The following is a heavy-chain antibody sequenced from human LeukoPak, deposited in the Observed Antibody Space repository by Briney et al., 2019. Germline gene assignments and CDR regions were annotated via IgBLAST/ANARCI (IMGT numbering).Heavy chain of an antibody. J-gene: IGHJ4*02. V-gene: IGHV4-59*01. D-gene: IGHD3/OR15-3a*01. CDR1: GGSISSYY. CDR3: ARGDGLGILFDY. Sequence: SETLSLTCTVSGGSISSYYWSWLRQPPGKGLEWVGYIYYSGSTNYNPSLKSRVTISVDTSKNQFTLKLSSVTAADTAVYYWARGDGLGILFDYWGQGTLVTVSS. CDR2: IYYSGST.